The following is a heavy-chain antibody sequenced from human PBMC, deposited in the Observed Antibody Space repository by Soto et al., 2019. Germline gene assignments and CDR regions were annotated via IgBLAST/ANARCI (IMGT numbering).Heavy chain of an antibody. CDR2: FRTGGDDGTT. V-gene: IGHV3-23*01. CDR3: AKKVNSGPGSQYFDY. J-gene: IGHJ4*02. Sequence: GSLRLSCGASGFTFSSYSMSWVRQAPWKGLEWVSGFRTGGDDGTTYYADSVKGRFTISRDNSKNTLFLQMNSLRAEDTAIYYCAKKVNSGPGSQYFDYWGQGTLVTVSS. D-gene: IGHD3-10*01. CDR1: GFTFSSYS.